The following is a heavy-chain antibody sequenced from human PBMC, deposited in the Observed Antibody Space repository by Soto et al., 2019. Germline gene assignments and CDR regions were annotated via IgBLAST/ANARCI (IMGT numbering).Heavy chain of an antibody. D-gene: IGHD1-1*01. Sequence: ASVKVSCKASGYTFTSYDINWVRQAPGQGLEWMGWMNPNSGNTGYAQKFQGRATITRNTSISTAYMELSSLTSDDTAVYYCAGGDTTLGYNCCWYNDWGQGTTVTVSS. J-gene: IGHJ4*02. CDR2: MNPNSGNT. CDR1: GYTFTSYD. V-gene: IGHV1-8*03. CDR3: AGGDTTLGYNCCWYND.